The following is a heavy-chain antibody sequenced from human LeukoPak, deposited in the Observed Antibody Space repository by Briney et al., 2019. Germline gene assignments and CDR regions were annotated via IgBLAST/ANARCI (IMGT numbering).Heavy chain of an antibody. J-gene: IGHJ4*02. CDR2: IWNDGSQK. V-gene: IGHV3-33*08. CDR3: ARDKGPYYFDQ. Sequence: PGGSLRLSCAASGFTFSNAWMSWVRQAPGKGLEWVAVIWNDGSQKYYADSVKGRFTISRDNSKNTLYLQMNSLRAEDTAVYYCARDKGPYYFDQWGQGTLLTVSS. CDR1: GFTFSNAW.